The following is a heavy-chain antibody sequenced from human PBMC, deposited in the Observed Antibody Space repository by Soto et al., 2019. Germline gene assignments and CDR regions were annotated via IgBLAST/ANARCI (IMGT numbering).Heavy chain of an antibody. Sequence: GGSLRLSCAASGFTFSSYSMNWVRQAPGKGLEWVSYISSSSSTIYYADSVKGRFTISRDNAKNTLYLQMNSLRAEDTAVYYCARDRVAGTYYYYGMDVWGQGTTVTVSS. V-gene: IGHV3-48*01. CDR2: ISSSSSTI. J-gene: IGHJ6*02. D-gene: IGHD6-19*01. CDR1: GFTFSSYS. CDR3: ARDRVAGTYYYYGMDV.